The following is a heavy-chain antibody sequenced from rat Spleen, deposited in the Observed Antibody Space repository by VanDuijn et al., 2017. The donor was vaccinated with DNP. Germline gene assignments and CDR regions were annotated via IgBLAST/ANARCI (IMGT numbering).Heavy chain of an antibody. Sequence: EVQLQESGPGLVKPSQSLSLTCSVTGYSITSSYRWNWIRKFPGNKLEWMGSVNSAGSTNYNPSLKSRISITRDTSKNQFFLQVNSVTTEDMATYYCARWNSGYYAMDAWGQGTSVTVSS. D-gene: IGHD4-3*01. CDR1: GYSITSSYR. CDR2: VNSAGST. CDR3: ARWNSGYYAMDA. J-gene: IGHJ4*01. V-gene: IGHV3-3*01.